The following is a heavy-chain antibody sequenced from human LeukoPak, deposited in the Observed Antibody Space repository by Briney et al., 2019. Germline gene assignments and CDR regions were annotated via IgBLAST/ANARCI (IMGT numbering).Heavy chain of an antibody. CDR2: ISGGGANT. D-gene: IGHD1-26*01. CDR1: GFTFGSSA. Sequence: PGGSLRLSCAASGFTFGSSAMNWVRQAPGKGLEWVSAISGGGANTYYADSVQGRFTISKDNPKNTLYLQMNSLRAEDTAVYHCAKDGVGATVFNYWGQGTLVTVSS. CDR3: AKDGVGATVFNY. V-gene: IGHV3-23*01. J-gene: IGHJ4*02.